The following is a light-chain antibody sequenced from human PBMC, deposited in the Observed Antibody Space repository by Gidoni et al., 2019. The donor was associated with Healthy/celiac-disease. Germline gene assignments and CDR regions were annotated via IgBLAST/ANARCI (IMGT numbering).Light chain of an antibody. CDR1: SSNIGSNY. J-gene: IGLJ3*02. CDR3: AAWDDSLSGRWV. CDR2: RNN. V-gene: IGLV1-47*01. Sequence: QSVLTQPPSASGTPGQRVTISCSGSSSNIGSNYVYWYQQLPGTAPKLLIYRNNQRPSGVPDSLSGSKSGTSASLAISGLRSEDEADYYCAAWDDSLSGRWVFGGGTKLTVL.